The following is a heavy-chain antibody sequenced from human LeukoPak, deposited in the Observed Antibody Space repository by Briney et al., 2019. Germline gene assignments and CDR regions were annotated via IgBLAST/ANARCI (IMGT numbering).Heavy chain of an antibody. Sequence: PSETLSLTCTVSGGSISSYYWSWIRQPPGKGLEWIGSIYYSGSTYYNPSLKSRVTISVDTSKNQFSLKLSSVTAADTAVYYCARSYSSSWYRGYFDYWGQGTLVTVSS. CDR3: ARSYSSSWYRGYFDY. D-gene: IGHD6-13*01. V-gene: IGHV4-59*05. CDR1: GGSISSYY. CDR2: IYYSGST. J-gene: IGHJ4*02.